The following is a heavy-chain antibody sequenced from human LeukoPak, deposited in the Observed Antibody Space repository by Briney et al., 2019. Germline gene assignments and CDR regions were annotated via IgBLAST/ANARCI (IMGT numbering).Heavy chain of an antibody. J-gene: IGHJ6*02. D-gene: IGHD5-12*01. Sequence: SETLSLTCTVSGASINHYYWGWIRQQPPGKGLEWIGYFYYSGSTYYNPSLKSRVSISADTSKNQFTLILTSVTAADTAVYYCARLGNSGYKGGGMDVWGPGTTVTVSS. CDR3: ARLGNSGYKGGGMDV. V-gene: IGHV4-59*01. CDR2: FYYSGST. CDR1: GASINHYY.